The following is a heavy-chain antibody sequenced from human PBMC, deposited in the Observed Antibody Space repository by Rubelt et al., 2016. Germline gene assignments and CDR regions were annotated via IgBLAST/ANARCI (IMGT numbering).Heavy chain of an antibody. V-gene: IGHV4-39*07. CDR3: ARDGGGYSSGWYYCWFDP. D-gene: IGHD6-19*01. CDR2: IYYRGST. Sequence: QLQLQESGPGLVKPSETLSLTCTVSGGSISSSSYYWGWIRQPPGKGLEWIGSIYYRGSTYYNPSLKIRVTISVETSKTQFSLKLSSVTAADTAVYYCARDGGGYSSGWYYCWFDPWGQGTLVTVSS. CDR1: GGSISSSSYY. J-gene: IGHJ5*02.